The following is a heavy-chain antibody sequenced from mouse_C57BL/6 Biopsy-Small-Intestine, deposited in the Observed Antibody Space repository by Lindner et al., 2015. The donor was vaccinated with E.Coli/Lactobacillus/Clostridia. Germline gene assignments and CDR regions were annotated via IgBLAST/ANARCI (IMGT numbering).Heavy chain of an antibody. V-gene: IGHV1-9*01. CDR2: ILPGSGST. CDR3: AIRGDFDGAYFDY. CDR1: GYTFTDYW. J-gene: IGHJ2*01. D-gene: IGHD3-1*01. Sequence: VQLQESGAELMKPGASVKLSCKATGYTFTDYWIEWVKQRPGHGLEWIGEILPGSGSTKYNEKFKGKVTFTADTSSNTAFLQLSSLTTEDSAIYYCAIRGDFDGAYFDYWGQGTTLTVSS.